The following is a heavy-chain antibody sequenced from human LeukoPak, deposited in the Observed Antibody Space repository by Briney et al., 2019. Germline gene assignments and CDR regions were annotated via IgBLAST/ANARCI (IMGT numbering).Heavy chain of an antibody. V-gene: IGHV3-33*01. D-gene: IGHD6-6*01. J-gene: IGHJ6*02. CDR1: GFTFSSYG. CDR2: IWYDGSNK. Sequence: GGSLRLSCAASGFTFSSYGMHWVRQAPGKGLEWVAVIWYDGSNKYYADSVKGRFTISRDNSKNTLYLQMSSLRAEDTAVYYCAREYSSSSWFNYYYGMDVWGQGTTVTVSS. CDR3: AREYSSSSWFNYYYGMDV.